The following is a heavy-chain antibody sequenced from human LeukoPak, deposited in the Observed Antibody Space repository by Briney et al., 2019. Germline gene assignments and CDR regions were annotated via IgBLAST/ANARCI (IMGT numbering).Heavy chain of an antibody. Sequence: HPGGSLRLSCAASGFTFSSYEMNWVRQAPGKGLEWVSYIGSSGSTIYYADSVKGRFTISRDNAKNSLYLQMNSLRAEDTAVYYCATRSLSGGPWGLYYYYYMDVWGKGTTVTISS. CDR1: GFTFSSYE. J-gene: IGHJ6*03. D-gene: IGHD2-8*02. V-gene: IGHV3-48*03. CDR2: IGSSGSTI. CDR3: ATRSLSGGPWGLYYYYYMDV.